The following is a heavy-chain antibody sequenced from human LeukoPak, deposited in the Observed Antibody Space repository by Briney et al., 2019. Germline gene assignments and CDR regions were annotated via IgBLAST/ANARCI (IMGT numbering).Heavy chain of an antibody. Sequence: PGGSQRLSCAASGFTVTSNYMSWVRQAPGKGLEWVSVIYIGGSTYYAASVKGRSTISRDNSKNTLYLQMNSLRAEDTAVYYCAKDRHPYILYMGGFGPTDAFDIWGQGTMVTVSS. CDR3: AKDRHPYILYMGGFGPTDAFDI. D-gene: IGHD3-3*01. CDR2: IYIGGST. CDR1: GFTVTSNY. J-gene: IGHJ3*02. V-gene: IGHV3-53*01.